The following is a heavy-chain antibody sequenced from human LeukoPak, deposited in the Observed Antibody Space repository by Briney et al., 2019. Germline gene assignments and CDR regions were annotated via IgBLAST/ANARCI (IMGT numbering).Heavy chain of an antibody. CDR1: GGSISSSSYY. Sequence: SDTMSLTRTVSGGSISSSSYYWGRIRQPPAKVLEWIGPIYCRGSTYYNPSLKSRLTICIDPSKNQFGLEQTAVTAADTAVYYCARLEMATIYEDQDAFDVWGQGTMVTASS. V-gene: IGHV4-39*01. CDR2: IYCRGST. D-gene: IGHD5-24*01. CDR3: ARLEMATIYEDQDAFDV. J-gene: IGHJ3*01.